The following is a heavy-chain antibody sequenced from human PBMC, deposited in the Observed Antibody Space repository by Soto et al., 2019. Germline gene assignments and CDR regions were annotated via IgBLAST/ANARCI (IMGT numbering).Heavy chain of an antibody. Sequence: EVQLVESGGGLVKPGGSLRLSCAASGFTFSSYSMNWVRQAPGKGLEWVSSISSSSSYIYYADSVKGRFTISRDNAKNSLYLQMNSLRADDTAVYYCASKIGRQDCGDYRDWYFDLWGRGTLVTVSS. CDR2: ISSSSSYI. D-gene: IGHD4-17*01. CDR3: ASKIGRQDCGDYRDWYFDL. V-gene: IGHV3-21*01. CDR1: GFTFSSYS. J-gene: IGHJ2*01.